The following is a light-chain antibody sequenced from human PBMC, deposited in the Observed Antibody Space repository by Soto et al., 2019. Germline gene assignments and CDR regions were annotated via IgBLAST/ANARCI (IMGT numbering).Light chain of an antibody. CDR2: GAS. J-gene: IGKJ5*01. CDR1: QSVSNT. Sequence: EIVLAQSKSSLALTRGNTEIPSVGAIQSVSNTYLAWYQQRPGQAPRLLIYGASTRATGVPARFSGRGSGTEFTLTFGSLPSEDIAVYDRQVYTNWSPNTYGRGTRLEIK. V-gene: IGKV3-15*01. CDR3: QVYTNWSPNT.